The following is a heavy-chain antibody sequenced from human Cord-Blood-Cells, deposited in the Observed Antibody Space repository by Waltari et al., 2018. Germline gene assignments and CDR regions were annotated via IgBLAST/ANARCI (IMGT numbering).Heavy chain of an antibody. Sequence: EVQLLESGGGLVQPGGSLRLSCAASGFTFSSYAMSWVRQAPGKGLEWVSAISGSGGSTSYADSVKGRFTISRDNSKNTLYLQMNSLRAEDTAVYYCAKARNWGFLHFDYWGQGTLVTVSS. CDR3: AKARNWGFLHFDY. D-gene: IGHD7-27*01. J-gene: IGHJ4*02. V-gene: IGHV3-23*01. CDR1: GFTFSSYA. CDR2: ISGSGGST.